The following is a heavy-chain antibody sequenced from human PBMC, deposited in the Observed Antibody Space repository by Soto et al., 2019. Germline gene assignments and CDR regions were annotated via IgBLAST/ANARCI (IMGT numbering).Heavy chain of an antibody. CDR1: GFTFSSYG. CDR2: IWYDGSNK. D-gene: IGHD4-17*01. J-gene: IGHJ4*02. Sequence: ESGGGVVQPGRSLRLSCAASGFTFSSYGMHWVRQAPGKGLEWVAVIWYDGSNKYYADSVKGRFTISRDNSKNTLYLQMNSLRAEDTAVYYCARDEGGATVTTPLDYWGQGTLVTVSS. V-gene: IGHV3-33*01. CDR3: ARDEGGATVTTPLDY.